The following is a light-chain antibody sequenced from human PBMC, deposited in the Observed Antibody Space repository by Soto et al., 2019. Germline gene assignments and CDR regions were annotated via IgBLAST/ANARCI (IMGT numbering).Light chain of an antibody. CDR2: KAS. CDR1: QTISSW. J-gene: IGKJ1*01. V-gene: IGKV1-5*03. Sequence: DIEVTQTPSTLSGSVGDRVTITCRASQTISSWLAWYQQKPGKAPKLLIYKASTLKSGVPSRFSGSGSGTEFTLTISSLQPDDFATYYCQHYNSYLEAFGQGTKVAIK. CDR3: QHYNSYLEA.